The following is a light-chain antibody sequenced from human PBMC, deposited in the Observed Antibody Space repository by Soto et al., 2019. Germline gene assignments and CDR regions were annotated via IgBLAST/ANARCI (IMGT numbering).Light chain of an antibody. CDR3: QQYNNWPLWT. Sequence: EIVMTQSPATLSVSPGERTTLSCRASQSVSSNLAWYQQKPGQAPRLLIYGASTRATGIPARFSGGGSGTAFTLTISSLLSEDFAVYYCQQYNNWPLWTFGQGTKVEIK. V-gene: IGKV3-15*01. CDR1: QSVSSN. J-gene: IGKJ1*01. CDR2: GAS.